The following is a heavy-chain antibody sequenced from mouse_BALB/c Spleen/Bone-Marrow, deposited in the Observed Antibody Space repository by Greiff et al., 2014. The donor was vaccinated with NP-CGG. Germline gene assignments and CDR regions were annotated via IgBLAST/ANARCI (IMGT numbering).Heavy chain of an antibody. V-gene: IGHV14-3*02. CDR1: GFNIKDTY. D-gene: IGHD3-3*01. J-gene: IGHJ3*01. CDR3: ARGDAFAY. CDR2: IDPANGNT. Sequence: VQLQQSGAELVKPGASVKLSCTASGFNIKDTYMHWVKQRPEQGLEWIGRIDPANGNTKYDPKFQGKATITADTSSNTAYLQLSSLTSEDTAVYYWARGDAFAYWGQGTLVTVSA.